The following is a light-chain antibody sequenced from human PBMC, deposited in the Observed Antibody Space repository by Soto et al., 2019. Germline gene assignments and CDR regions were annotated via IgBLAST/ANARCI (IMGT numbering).Light chain of an antibody. Sequence: DIQITQSPSALSAAVVDRVTITCRASQRIRHWLAWYQQKPGRAPQLLIYGTSTLQGVVTSRFSVSGSVTDFTLTITSLQPDDFATYYCQQYNGYSRAFGQGTKVEVK. J-gene: IGKJ1*01. CDR1: QRIRHW. CDR2: GTS. CDR3: QQYNGYSRA. V-gene: IGKV1-5*01.